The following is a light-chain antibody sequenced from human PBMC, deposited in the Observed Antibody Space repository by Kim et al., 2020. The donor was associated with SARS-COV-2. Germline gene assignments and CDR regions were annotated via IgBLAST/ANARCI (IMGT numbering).Light chain of an antibody. V-gene: IGKV3-15*01. Sequence: DIMMTQSPATLSVSPGERATLSCRASQSVSRNVAWYQQRPGQAPRVLVYSASTRATGIPARFSGNGSGIDFTLTISSLQSEDVALYYCQQHNEGPSWTFGQGTKVDIK. CDR3: QQHNEGPSWT. CDR2: SAS. CDR1: QSVSRN. J-gene: IGKJ1*01.